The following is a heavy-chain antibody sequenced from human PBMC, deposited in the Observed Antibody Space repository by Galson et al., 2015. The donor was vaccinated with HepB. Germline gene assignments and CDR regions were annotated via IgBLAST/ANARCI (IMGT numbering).Heavy chain of an antibody. CDR3: AKDSCSSTSCYHYYMDV. D-gene: IGHD2-2*01. CDR2: ISWNSGSI. J-gene: IGHJ6*03. V-gene: IGHV3-9*01. CDR1: GFTFDDYA. Sequence: SLRLSCAASGFTFDDYAMHWVRQAPGKGLEWVSGISWNSGSIGYADSVKGRFTISRDNAKNSLYLQMNSLRAEDTALYYCAKDSCSSTSCYHYYMDVWGKGTTVTVSS.